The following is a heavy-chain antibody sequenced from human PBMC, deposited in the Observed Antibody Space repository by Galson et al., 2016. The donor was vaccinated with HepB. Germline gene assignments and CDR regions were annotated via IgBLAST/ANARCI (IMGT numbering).Heavy chain of an antibody. D-gene: IGHD1-14*01. J-gene: IGHJ4*02. CDR1: GFSLPTTGVN. Sequence: PALVKPTQTLTLTCTFSGFSLPTTGVNVGWVRQPPGKALEWLALIYWDDDQRYSPSLRSRLTITKDTSKNQVVLTMTNMDHVDTGTYYCAHSNVAGGVNPESVHYWGQGTLVTVSS. CDR3: AHSNVAGGVNPESVHY. V-gene: IGHV2-5*02. CDR2: IYWDDDQ.